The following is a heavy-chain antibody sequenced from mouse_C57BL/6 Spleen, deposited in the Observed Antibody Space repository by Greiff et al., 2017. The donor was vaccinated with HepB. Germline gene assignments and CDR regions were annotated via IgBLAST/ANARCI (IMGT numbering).Heavy chain of an antibody. D-gene: IGHD1-1*01. J-gene: IGHJ1*03. CDR3: ERLYYGSSFYWYFDV. CDR1: GYTFTSYW. Sequence: QVQLKQPGAELVKPGASVKLSCKASGYTFTSYWMHWVKQRPGQGLEWIGMIHPNSGSTNYNEKFKSKATLTVDKSSSTAYMQLSSLTSEDSAVYYGERLYYGSSFYWYFDVWGTGTTVTVSS. CDR2: IHPNSGST. V-gene: IGHV1-64*01.